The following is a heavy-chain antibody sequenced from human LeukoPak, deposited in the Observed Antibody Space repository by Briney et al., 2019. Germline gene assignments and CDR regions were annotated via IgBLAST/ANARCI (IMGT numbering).Heavy chain of an antibody. Sequence: SETLSLTCTVSGGSISSYYWSWIRQPPGKGLEWIGYIYYSGSTNYNPSLKSRVTISVDTSKNQFSLKLSSVTAADTAVYYCARERGAGSYYRAQPFDPWGQGTLVTVSS. CDR3: ARERGAGSYYRAQPFDP. V-gene: IGHV4-59*01. CDR2: IYYSGST. J-gene: IGHJ5*02. CDR1: GGSISSYY. D-gene: IGHD3-10*01.